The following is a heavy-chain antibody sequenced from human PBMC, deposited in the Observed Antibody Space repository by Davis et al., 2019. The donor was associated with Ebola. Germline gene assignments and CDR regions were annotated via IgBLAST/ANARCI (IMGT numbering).Heavy chain of an antibody. V-gene: IGHV1-2*02. CDR1: GYTFTGYY. CDR3: ARGLDTTMVIFTSENDNFDF. CDR2: INPNSGGT. Sequence: ASVKVSCKASGYTFTGYYMHWVRQAPGQGLEWMGWINPNSGGTNYAQKFQGRVTMTRDTSISSAYMELTRLRSDDTAVYYCARGLDTTMVIFTSENDNFDFWGQGTLVTVSS. J-gene: IGHJ4*02. D-gene: IGHD5-18*01.